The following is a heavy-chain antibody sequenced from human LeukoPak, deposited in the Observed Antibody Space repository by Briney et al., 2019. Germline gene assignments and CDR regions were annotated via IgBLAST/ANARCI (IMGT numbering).Heavy chain of an antibody. J-gene: IGHJ4*02. CDR2: ISGSGGSA. Sequence: AGGSLRLSCAASGFSFSNYALSWVRQAPGKGLEWVSGISGSGGSAYYADSVKGRFTISRDNSKNKVYLQMNSLRAEDTAVYYCAKDWGYWGQGTLVTVSS. D-gene: IGHD3-16*01. V-gene: IGHV3-23*01. CDR3: AKDWGY. CDR1: GFSFSNYA.